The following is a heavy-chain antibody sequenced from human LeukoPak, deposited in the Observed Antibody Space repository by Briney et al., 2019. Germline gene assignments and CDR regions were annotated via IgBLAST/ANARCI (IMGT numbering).Heavy chain of an antibody. Sequence: GGSLRLSCAAAGFTFSSYWMHWVRQTPGKGLVWVSHINPDGSSRSYADSVKGRFTVSRDNAKNTVYLQMNSLRDEDSAVYYCVRDGYSRSSGGADYWGQGTLVTVSS. CDR2: INPDGSSR. V-gene: IGHV3-74*01. D-gene: IGHD6-6*01. CDR1: GFTFSSYW. CDR3: VRDGYSRSSGGADY. J-gene: IGHJ4*02.